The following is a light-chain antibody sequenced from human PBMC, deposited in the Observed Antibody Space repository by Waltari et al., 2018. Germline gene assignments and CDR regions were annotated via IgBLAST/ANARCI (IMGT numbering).Light chain of an antibody. CDR1: NIGRKS. J-gene: IGLJ3*02. Sequence: SYVLIQPPPVSVAPGKTATITCGGDNIGRKSVHWYQQRPGQAPVLVINNDSDRPSGIAERLSGSNSGNTATLTISRVEAGDEADYYCQVWDSYSAHVVFGGGTKLTVL. CDR2: NDS. V-gene: IGLV3-21*04. CDR3: QVWDSYSAHVV.